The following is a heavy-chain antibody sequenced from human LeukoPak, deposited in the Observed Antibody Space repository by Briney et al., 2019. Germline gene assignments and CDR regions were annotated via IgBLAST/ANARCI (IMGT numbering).Heavy chain of an antibody. CDR3: ARVKYGCSSTSCYFWFDP. J-gene: IGHJ5*02. CDR2: IYYSGST. V-gene: IGHV4-59*01. Sequence: PSETLSLTCTVSGGSISSYYWSRIRQPPGKGLEWIGYIYYSGSTNYNPSLKSRVTISVDTSKNQFSLKLSSVTAADTAVYYCARVKYGCSSTSCYFWFDPWGQGTLVTVSS. D-gene: IGHD2-2*01. CDR1: GGSISSYY.